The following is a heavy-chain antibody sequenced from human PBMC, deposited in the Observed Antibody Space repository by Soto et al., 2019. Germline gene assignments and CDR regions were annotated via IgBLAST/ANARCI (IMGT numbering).Heavy chain of an antibody. CDR3: AKDGTGTRFWYYGMDV. D-gene: IGHD1-1*01. CDR1: GFTFSSYA. V-gene: IGHV3-23*01. Sequence: PGESLRLSCAASGFTFSSYAMSWVRQAPGKGLEWVSAISGSGGSTYYADSVKGRFTISRDNSKNTLYLQMNSLRAEDTPVYYCAKDGTGTRFWYYGMDVWGQGTTVTVSS. J-gene: IGHJ6*02. CDR2: ISGSGGST.